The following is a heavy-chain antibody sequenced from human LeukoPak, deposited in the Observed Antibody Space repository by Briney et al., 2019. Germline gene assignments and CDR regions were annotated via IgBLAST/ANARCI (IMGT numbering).Heavy chain of an antibody. V-gene: IGHV4-59*08. CDR3: ARYHVKSRYYFDY. CDR1: GGSISSYY. Sequence: SETLSLTCTVSGGSISSYYWSWIRQPPGKGLEWIAYISDIGSINYNPSLKSRVTISVDTSKNQFSLKLSSVTAADTAVYYCARYHVKSRYYFDYWGQGTLVTVSS. CDR2: ISDIGSI. D-gene: IGHD2-2*01. J-gene: IGHJ4*02.